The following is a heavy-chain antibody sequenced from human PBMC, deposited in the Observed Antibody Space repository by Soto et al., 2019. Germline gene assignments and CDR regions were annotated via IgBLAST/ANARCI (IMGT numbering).Heavy chain of an antibody. V-gene: IGHV1-3*01. J-gene: IGHJ3*02. D-gene: IGHD6-19*01. CDR3: AKDRGSGWGNDAFDI. Sequence: QVQLVQSGAEVKKPGASVKVSCKASGYTFTTYAMHWVRQAPGQRLEWMGWINAGNGNTKYSQNFQGRVTITRDTSASTAYIELSSLRSEDTAVYYCAKDRGSGWGNDAFDIWGQGTMVTVSS. CDR1: GYTFTTYA. CDR2: INAGNGNT.